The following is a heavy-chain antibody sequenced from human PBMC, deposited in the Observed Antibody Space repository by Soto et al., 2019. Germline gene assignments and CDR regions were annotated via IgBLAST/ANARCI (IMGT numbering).Heavy chain of an antibody. Sequence: EVQLVESGGGLVKPGGSLRLSCAASGFTFSSYSMNWVRQAPGKGLEWVSSISSRSSYIYYADSVKGRFTISRDDAKNSLYLQMNCLRAEDTAVYYCARDGSDYYDIYYYYGMDVWGQGTTVTVSS. CDR1: GFTFSSYS. J-gene: IGHJ6*02. D-gene: IGHD3-22*01. V-gene: IGHV3-21*01. CDR3: ARDGSDYYDIYYYYGMDV. CDR2: ISSRSSYI.